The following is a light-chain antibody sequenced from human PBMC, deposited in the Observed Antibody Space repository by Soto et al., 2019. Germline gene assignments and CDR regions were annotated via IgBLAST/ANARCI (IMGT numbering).Light chain of an antibody. CDR1: QSVSSN. CDR2: GAS. J-gene: IGKJ4*01. Sequence: IVMTQSPATLSVSPGERATLSCRASQSVSSNFAWYQQKPGQAPRLLIYGASTRATGIPARFSGSGSATEFTLTISSLRYEDFAVYFCQQYYNWPLTFGGGTKVDI. V-gene: IGKV3-15*01. CDR3: QQYYNWPLT.